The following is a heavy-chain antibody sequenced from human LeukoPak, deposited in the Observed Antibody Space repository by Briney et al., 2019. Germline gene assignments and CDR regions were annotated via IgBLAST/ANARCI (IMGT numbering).Heavy chain of an antibody. CDR2: IYYSGST. CDR1: GGSISSGDNY. CDR3: ARGDLYSSSWYN. Sequence: PSQTLSLTCTVSGGSISSGDNYWSWIRQPPGKGLEWIGYIYYSGSTYYNPSLKSRFTISVDTSKNQFSLKLSSVTAADTAVYYCARGDLYSSSWYNWGQGTLVTVSS. D-gene: IGHD6-13*01. J-gene: IGHJ4*02. V-gene: IGHV4-30-4*08.